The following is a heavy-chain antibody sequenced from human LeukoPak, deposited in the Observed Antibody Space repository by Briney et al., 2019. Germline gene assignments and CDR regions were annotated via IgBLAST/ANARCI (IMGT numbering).Heavy chain of an antibody. J-gene: IGHJ4*02. V-gene: IGHV1-69*06. CDR3: VRVLAVAGFDY. D-gene: IGHD6-19*01. CDR2: IIPIFGTA. CDR1: GGTFSSYA. Sequence: SVKVSCKASGGTFSSYAISWVRQAPGQGLEWMGGIIPIFGTANYAQKFQGRVTITADKSTSTAYMELSSLRSEDTAVYYCVRVLAVAGFDYWGQGTLVTVSS.